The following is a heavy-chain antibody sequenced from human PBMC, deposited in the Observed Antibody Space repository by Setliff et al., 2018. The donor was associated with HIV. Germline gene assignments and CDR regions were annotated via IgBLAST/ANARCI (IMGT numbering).Heavy chain of an antibody. V-gene: IGHV4-61*05. CDR3: ARGTPDHEVWYFDL. Sequence: SETLSLTCTFSGGSMTSNSYYWGWIRQPPGKGLEWIASIYYSGSTSYNPSLKSRVTVSIDTSKNQFSLKLSSVTAAYTAIYYCARGTPDHEVWYFDLWGRGTLVTVSS. J-gene: IGHJ2*01. CDR2: IYYSGST. CDR1: GGSMTSNSYY.